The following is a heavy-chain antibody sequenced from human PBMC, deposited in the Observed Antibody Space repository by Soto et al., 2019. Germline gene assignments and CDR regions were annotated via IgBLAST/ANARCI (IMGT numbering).Heavy chain of an antibody. D-gene: IGHD5-18*01. CDR2: IIPLLGTG. CDR1: GVTSSTHT. CDR3: ASGSAMGADH. Sequence: GASVKVSCKASGVTSSTHTITWVRQAPGQGLEWMGGIIPLLGTGHKAQKFQGRITIIADKSTSTAYMELSSLRSEDTAVYFCASGSAMGADHWGQGTLVTVSS. V-gene: IGHV1-69*08. J-gene: IGHJ5*02.